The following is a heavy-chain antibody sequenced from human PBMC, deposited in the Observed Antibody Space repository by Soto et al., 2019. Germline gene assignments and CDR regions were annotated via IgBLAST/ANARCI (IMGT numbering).Heavy chain of an antibody. Sequence: EVQLVESGGGLVQPGGSLRLSCVASGFTFNKYAMHWVRQAPGKGLEWLSHISTTGTTTHYADSVKGRFTVSRDNDKNSMYLQMNSLRDEDAAVYYCARDPYNGWYVKLFASWGQGTLVAVSS. D-gene: IGHD6-19*01. J-gene: IGHJ4*02. CDR3: ARDPYNGWYVKLFAS. V-gene: IGHV3-48*02. CDR2: ISTTGTTT. CDR1: GFTFNKYA.